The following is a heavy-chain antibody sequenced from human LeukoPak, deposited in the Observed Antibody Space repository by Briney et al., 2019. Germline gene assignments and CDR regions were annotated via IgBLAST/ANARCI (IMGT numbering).Heavy chain of an antibody. CDR2: FDPEDGET. CDR3: ATVLIMGYCSSTSCYNNWSDP. Sequence: ASVKVSCKVSGYTLTELSMHWVRQAPGKGLEWMGGFDPEDGETIYAQKFQGRVTMTEDTSTDTAYMELSSPRSEDTAVYYCATVLIMGYCSSTSCYNNWSDPWGQGTLVTVSS. CDR1: GYTLTELS. D-gene: IGHD2-2*01. J-gene: IGHJ5*02. V-gene: IGHV1-24*01.